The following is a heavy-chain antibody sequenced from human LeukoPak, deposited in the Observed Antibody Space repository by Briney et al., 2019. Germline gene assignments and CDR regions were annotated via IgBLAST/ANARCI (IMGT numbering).Heavy chain of an antibody. CDR3: ARDFGTTGWHTFDY. Sequence: SQTLSLTCVVSGDNLSSKNGAWNWIRQSPSRGLEWLGRTYYRSKWYNDYAESMEGRMTISQDTSKNQYSLHLNSVTPDDTAVYCCARDFGTTGWHTFDYWGQGTLVTVSS. J-gene: IGHJ4*02. CDR1: GDNLSSKNGA. CDR2: TYYRSKWYN. V-gene: IGHV6-1*01. D-gene: IGHD6-19*01.